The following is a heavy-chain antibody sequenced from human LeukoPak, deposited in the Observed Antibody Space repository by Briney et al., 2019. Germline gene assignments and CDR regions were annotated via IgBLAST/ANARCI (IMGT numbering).Heavy chain of an antibody. Sequence: PGGSLRLSCAASGFTFSSYAMSWVRQAPGKGLEWVSAISGSGGSTYYADSVKGRFTISRDNSKNTLYLQMNSRRAEDTAVYYCAKGFIGYYDSSGYYRNWGQGTLVTVSS. CDR3: AKGFIGYYDSSGYYRN. CDR2: ISGSGGST. CDR1: GFTFSSYA. V-gene: IGHV3-23*01. D-gene: IGHD3-22*01. J-gene: IGHJ4*02.